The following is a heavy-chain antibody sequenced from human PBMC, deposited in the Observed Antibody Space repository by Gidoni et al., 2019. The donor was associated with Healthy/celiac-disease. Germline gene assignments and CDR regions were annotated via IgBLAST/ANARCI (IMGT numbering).Heavy chain of an antibody. Sequence: QVQLQESGPGLVQPSGTLSLTCAVSGGSISSSNWWSWVRQPPGKGLEWSGEIYHSGSTNYNPSLKSRVTISVDKSKNQFSLKLSSVTAADTAVYYCARDKIRIVGAVNGMDVWGQGTTVTVSS. D-gene: IGHD1-26*01. CDR2: IYHSGST. J-gene: IGHJ6*02. CDR3: ARDKIRIVGAVNGMDV. CDR1: GGSISSSNW. V-gene: IGHV4-4*02.